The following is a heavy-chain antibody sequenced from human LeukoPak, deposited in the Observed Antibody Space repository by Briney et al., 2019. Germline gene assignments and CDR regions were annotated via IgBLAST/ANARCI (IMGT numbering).Heavy chain of an antibody. J-gene: IGHJ4*02. CDR2: IKSKTGGGTT. Sequence: GGSLRLSCVASGFTFSNAWMYWVRQGPGEGLEWVGRIKSKTGGGTTDYAAPVKGRFTISRDDSKNTLYMQMNSLKTEDIAVYYCTDWQNYWGQGTLVTVSS. V-gene: IGHV3-15*01. CDR3: TDWQNY. D-gene: IGHD2-21*01. CDR1: GFTFSNAW.